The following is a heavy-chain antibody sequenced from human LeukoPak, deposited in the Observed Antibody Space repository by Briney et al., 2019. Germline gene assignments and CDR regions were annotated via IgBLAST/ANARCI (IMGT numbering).Heavy chain of an antibody. CDR2: MNPNSGNT. CDR3: ARVAIAAAGDYYYYMDV. D-gene: IGHD6-13*01. J-gene: IGHJ6*03. CDR1: GYTFTSYD. V-gene: IGHV1-8*01. Sequence: ASVKVSCKASGYTFTSYDINWVRQATGQGLEWMGWMNPNSGNTGYAQKFQGRVTMTRNTSISTAYMELSSLRSEDTAVYYCARVAIAAAGDYYYYMDVWGKGTTVTISS.